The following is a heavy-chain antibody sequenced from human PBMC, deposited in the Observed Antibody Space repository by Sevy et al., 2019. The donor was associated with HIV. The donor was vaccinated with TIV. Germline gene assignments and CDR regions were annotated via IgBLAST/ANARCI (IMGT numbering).Heavy chain of an antibody. CDR3: AKINLLHGDYRDY. CDR1: GFSFSTFG. J-gene: IGHJ4*02. Sequence: GGSLRLSCVASGFSFSTFGLSWVRQAPGKGLQWVAGITDTGGATYYADSVQGRFIISRDNAKNTLYLQMNSLRPEDTAIYYCAKINLLHGDYRDYWGQGTLVTVSS. CDR2: ITDTGGAT. D-gene: IGHD2-15*01. V-gene: IGHV3-23*01.